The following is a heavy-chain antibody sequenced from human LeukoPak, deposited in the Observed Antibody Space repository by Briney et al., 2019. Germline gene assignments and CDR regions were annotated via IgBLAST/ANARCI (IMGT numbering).Heavy chain of an antibody. CDR1: GSTFSSYA. J-gene: IGHJ4*02. Sequence: GGSRRLSCAALGSTFSSYAMHWGRQAPGKGLEGGAGISYDGSNTSYADSAKGRFTISRENCKNTLYLQMNSVRAEDTAVYFCARDRLRYCSSTSCPLGYWGQGTLVTVSS. CDR3: ARDRLRYCSSTSCPLGY. CDR2: ISYDGSNT. D-gene: IGHD2-2*01. V-gene: IGHV3-30*04.